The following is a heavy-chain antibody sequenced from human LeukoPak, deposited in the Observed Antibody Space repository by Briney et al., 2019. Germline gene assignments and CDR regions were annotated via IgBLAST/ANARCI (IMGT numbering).Heavy chain of an antibody. CDR3: ARVWVRSITMIVVSDGPHDY. V-gene: IGHV1-18*01. Sequence: GASVKVSCKASGYTFTSYGISWVRQAPGQGLEWMGWISAYNGNTNYAQKLQGRVTMTTDTSTSTAYMELRSLRSDDTAVYYCARVWVRSITMIVVSDGPHDYWGQGTLVTVSS. J-gene: IGHJ4*02. CDR2: ISAYNGNT. D-gene: IGHD3-22*01. CDR1: GYTFTSYG.